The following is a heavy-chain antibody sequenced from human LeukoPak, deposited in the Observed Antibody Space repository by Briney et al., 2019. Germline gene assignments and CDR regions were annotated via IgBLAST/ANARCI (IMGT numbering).Heavy chain of an antibody. V-gene: IGHV1-2*02. D-gene: IGHD6-19*01. CDR3: ASDGGWYPDAFDI. CDR2: INPNSGGT. Sequence: ASVKVSCKASGYTFTGYYMHWVRQAPGQGLEWMGWINPNSGGTNYAQKFQGRVTITADESTSTAYMELSSLRSEDTAVYYCASDGGWYPDAFDIWGQGTMVTVSS. CDR1: GYTFTGYY. J-gene: IGHJ3*02.